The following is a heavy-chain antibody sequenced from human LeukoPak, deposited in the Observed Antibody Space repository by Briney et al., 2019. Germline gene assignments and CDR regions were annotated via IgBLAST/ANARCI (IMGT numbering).Heavy chain of an antibody. CDR3: AKSRGEQLYFRDFDY. CDR1: GFTFSSYW. V-gene: IGHV3-30*02. Sequence: GGSLRLSCAASGFTFSSYWMHWVRQAPGKGLQWVAFIRYDGTNKFYADSVKGRFTMSRDDPKNTLYLQMNSLSAEDTAVYYCAKSRGEQLYFRDFDYWGQGTLVTVAS. CDR2: IRYDGTNK. D-gene: IGHD1/OR15-1a*01. J-gene: IGHJ4*02.